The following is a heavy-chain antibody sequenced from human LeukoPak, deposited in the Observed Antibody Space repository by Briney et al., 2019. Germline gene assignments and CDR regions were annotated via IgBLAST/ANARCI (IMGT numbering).Heavy chain of an antibody. CDR3: ATATYSSSWYLFDY. CDR2: FDPEDGDT. CDR1: GYTRTEFS. D-gene: IGHD6-13*01. Sequence: ASVKVSCKVSGYTRTEFSMHGVRQAPGKGLEWMGGFDPEDGDTIYAQKFQGRVTMTEDKSTDTAYMELSSLRSEDTAVYYCATATYSSSWYLFDYWGQGTLVTVSS. V-gene: IGHV1-24*01. J-gene: IGHJ4*02.